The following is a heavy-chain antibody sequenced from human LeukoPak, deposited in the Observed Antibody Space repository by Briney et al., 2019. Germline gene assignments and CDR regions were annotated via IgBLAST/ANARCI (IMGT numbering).Heavy chain of an antibody. CDR2: ISSSSSTI. J-gene: IGHJ4*02. CDR1: GFTFSSYS. V-gene: IGHV3-48*01. D-gene: IGHD5-12*01. Sequence: GGSLRLSCAASGFTFSSYSMNWVRQAPGKGLEWVSYISSSSSTIYYADSVKGRFTISRDNSKSTLYLQMNSLRGEDTAVYYCAKANVVATRAYENWGQGSLVTVSS. CDR3: AKANVVATRAYEN.